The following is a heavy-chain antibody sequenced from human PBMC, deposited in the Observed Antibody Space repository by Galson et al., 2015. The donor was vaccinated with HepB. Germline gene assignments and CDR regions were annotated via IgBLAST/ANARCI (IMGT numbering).Heavy chain of an antibody. CDR3: ARGGGSFSY. D-gene: IGHD1-26*01. J-gene: IGHJ4*02. CDR2: ISPYNGNT. V-gene: IGHV1-18*04. CDR1: GYTFISYG. Sequence: SVKVSCKASGYTFISYGIIWVRQAPGRGPEWMGWISPYNGNTNYAQKFQDRVTMTTDTSTSTAYMELRSLRSDDAAVYYCARGGGSFSYWGQGILVTVSS.